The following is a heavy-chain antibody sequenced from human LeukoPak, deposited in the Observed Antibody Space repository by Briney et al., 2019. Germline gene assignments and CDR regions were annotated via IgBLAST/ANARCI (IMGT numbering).Heavy chain of an antibody. D-gene: IGHD4-23*01. J-gene: IGHJ4*02. CDR3: ARERSTVVTGGGDY. CDR2: IIPILGIA. Sequence: SVKVSCKASGGTFSSYAISWVRRAPGQGLEWMGRIIPILGIANYAQKFQGRVTITADKSTSTAYMGLSSLRSEDTAVYYCARERSTVVTGGGDYWGQGTLVTVSS. V-gene: IGHV1-69*04. CDR1: GGTFSSYA.